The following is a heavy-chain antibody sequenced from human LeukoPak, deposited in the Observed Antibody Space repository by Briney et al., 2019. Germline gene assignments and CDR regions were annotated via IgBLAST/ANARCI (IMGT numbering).Heavy chain of an antibody. CDR3: STAGYCSGGDCYSFDY. CDR1: GFTFSTAW. V-gene: IGHV3-15*01. CDR2: IKSKIDGGTT. J-gene: IGHJ4*02. Sequence: GGSLRLSCAASGFTFSTAWMCWVRQAPGKGLEWVGRIKSKIDGGTTEYAAPVKGRFTISRDDSKNTVYLQMNSLKTEDTAVYFCSTAGYCSGGDCYSFDYWGQGVRVTLSS. D-gene: IGHD2-15*01.